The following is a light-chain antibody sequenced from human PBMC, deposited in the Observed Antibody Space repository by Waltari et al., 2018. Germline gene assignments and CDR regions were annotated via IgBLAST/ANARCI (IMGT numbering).Light chain of an antibody. CDR2: KVS. Sequence: DIQMTQSPSTLSASVGDRVTITCRASQSISRLAWYQHKSGKAPDLLIYKVSTLEGGVPSRFSGSGSGTEFTLTIASLQPDDFATYYCQQYNTYPWTFGQGTKVGIK. J-gene: IGKJ1*01. CDR3: QQYNTYPWT. V-gene: IGKV1-5*03. CDR1: QSISR.